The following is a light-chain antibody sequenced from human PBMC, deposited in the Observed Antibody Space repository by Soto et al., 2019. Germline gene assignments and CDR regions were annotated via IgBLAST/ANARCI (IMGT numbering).Light chain of an antibody. V-gene: IGKV1-5*01. CDR1: QSISSW. CDR2: DDS. J-gene: IGKJ1*01. CDR3: QQYNSYWT. Sequence: DIQMTQSPSTLSASVGDRVTITCRASQSISSWLAWYQQKPGKAPKLLIYDDSSLESGVPSRFSGSGSGTEFTLTISILQPDDFATYNYQQYNSYWTFGQGTKVEIK.